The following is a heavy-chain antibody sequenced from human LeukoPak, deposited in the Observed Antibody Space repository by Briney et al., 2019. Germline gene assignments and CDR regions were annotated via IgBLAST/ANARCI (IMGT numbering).Heavy chain of an antibody. CDR1: GGSISSGSYY. Sequence: PSETLSLTCTVSGGSISSGSYYWSWIRQPAGKGLEWIGRIYTSGSTNYNPSLKSRVTISVDTSKNQFSLKLSSVTAVDTAVYYCATTVPAAIVYFQHWGQGTLVTVSS. CDR3: ATTVPAAIVYFQH. J-gene: IGHJ1*01. CDR2: IYTSGST. D-gene: IGHD2-2*02. V-gene: IGHV4-61*02.